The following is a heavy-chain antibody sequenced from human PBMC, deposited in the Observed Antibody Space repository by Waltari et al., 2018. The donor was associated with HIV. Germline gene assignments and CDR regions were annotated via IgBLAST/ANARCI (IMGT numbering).Heavy chain of an antibody. CDR1: GFLFSGYV. Sequence: QVQLVEAGGGVVRPGGSLRLSCSASGFLFSGYVLHWVRQGPGKGLEWVAATSFDGTNNYYAHSVKGRFTISRDNIKNILHLQMNSLKIEDMAVYYCAKDRSGSLHYFYYYGMDVWGKGTTVAVSS. V-gene: IGHV3-30*01. CDR3: AKDRSGSLHYFYYYGMDV. CDR2: TSFDGTNN. J-gene: IGHJ6*04. D-gene: IGHD3-22*01.